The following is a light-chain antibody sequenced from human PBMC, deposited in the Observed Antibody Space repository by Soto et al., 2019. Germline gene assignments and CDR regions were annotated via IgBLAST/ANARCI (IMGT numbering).Light chain of an antibody. CDR1: QTVLSN. CDR2: GAS. J-gene: IGKJ3*01. V-gene: IGKV3-15*01. Sequence: EIVMTQSPATLSLSPGERATLSCRASQTVLSNLAWYQQKPGQAPRLLIFGASSRATGVPARFSGSGSGTEFTLTINSLQSEDFAVYFCQQYDNLPLTFGPGTKVDI. CDR3: QQYDNLPLT.